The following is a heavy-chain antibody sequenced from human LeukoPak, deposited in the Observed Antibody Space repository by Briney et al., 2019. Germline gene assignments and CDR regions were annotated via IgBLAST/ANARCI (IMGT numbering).Heavy chain of an antibody. D-gene: IGHD6-13*01. Sequence: SGTLSLTCAVSGGSINSNNWWSWVRQPPGKGLEWIGEIYHSGSTNYNPSLKSRVTISVDKSKKQFSLNLSSVTAADTAVYYCASRIAAAGLDYWGQGTLVTVSS. V-gene: IGHV4-4*02. CDR2: IYHSGST. J-gene: IGHJ4*02. CDR1: GGSINSNNW. CDR3: ASRIAAAGLDY.